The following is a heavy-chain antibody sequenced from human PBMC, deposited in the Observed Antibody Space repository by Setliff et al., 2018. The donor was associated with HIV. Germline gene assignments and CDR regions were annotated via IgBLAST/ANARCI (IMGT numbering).Heavy chain of an antibody. J-gene: IGHJ3*02. Sequence: SETLSLTCAVSGGSISSNTYYWDWIRQPPGKGLEWIGSLFYSGITYYTPSLKRRLTIAVDTSKNQFSLKLTSVSAADTAVYYCARHAPSVDDYDSTNSGAEDAFDIWGQGTMVTVSS. D-gene: IGHD3-22*01. CDR2: LFYSGIT. V-gene: IGHV4-39*01. CDR1: GGSISSNTYY. CDR3: ARHAPSVDDYDSTNSGAEDAFDI.